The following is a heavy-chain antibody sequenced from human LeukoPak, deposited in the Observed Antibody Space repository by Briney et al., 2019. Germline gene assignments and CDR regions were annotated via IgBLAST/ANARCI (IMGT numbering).Heavy chain of an antibody. J-gene: IGHJ6*03. D-gene: IGHD6-6*01. CDR3: AREARQVHYYYYYYMDV. V-gene: IGHV4-4*07. CDR2: IYTSGST. Sequence: SETLSLTCTVSGGSISSYYWSWIRQPAGKGLEWIGRIYTSGSTNYSPSLKSRVTMSVDTSKNQFSLKLSSVTAADTAVYYCAREARQVHYYYYYYMDVWGKGTTVTVSS. CDR1: GGSISSYY.